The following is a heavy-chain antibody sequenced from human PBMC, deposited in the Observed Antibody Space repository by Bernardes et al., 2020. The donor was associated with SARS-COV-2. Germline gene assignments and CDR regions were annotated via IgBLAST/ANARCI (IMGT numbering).Heavy chain of an antibody. D-gene: IGHD1-26*01. V-gene: IGHV3-66*02. CDR1: GFSVSSNY. Sequence: GGSLILSCAASGFSVSSNYMTWVRQAPGQGLEWVSIIYTGGATYYADSVQGRFTLSRDNSKNTLYLQMNSLRAEDTAVYYCAWVSVNYYLNAFDIWVQGTMVTVSS. CDR3: AWVSVNYYLNAFDI. CDR2: IYTGGAT. J-gene: IGHJ3*02.